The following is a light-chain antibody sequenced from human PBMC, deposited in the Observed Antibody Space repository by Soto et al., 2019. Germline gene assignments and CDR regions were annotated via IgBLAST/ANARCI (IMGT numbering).Light chain of an antibody. CDR3: QHYSNWPPT. CDR2: YAS. Sequence: EVVMTQSPATLSVSPGERVTLSCRASESVHRNLAWYQQKPGQGPSLLIYYASTRDTGVPDRFTGSGTGTEFTRTIGSLQSEDFGVYHCQHYSNWPPTFGPGPKVEIK. CDR1: ESVHRN. V-gene: IGKV3-15*01. J-gene: IGKJ3*01.